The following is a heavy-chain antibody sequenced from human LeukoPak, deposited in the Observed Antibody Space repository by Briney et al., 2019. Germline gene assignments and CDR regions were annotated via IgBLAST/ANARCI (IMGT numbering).Heavy chain of an antibody. V-gene: IGHV1-2*02. CDR2: INPNTGDT. CDR3: ASYPSSSPPFDY. D-gene: IGHD6-6*01. Sequence: ASVKVSCKASGYTYTGYYMHWVRQAPGQGFEWMGWINPNTGDTNYAQKFQGRVTMTRDTTISAAFMELTRLTSEDTALYYCASYPSSSPPFDYWGQGTLVTVSS. J-gene: IGHJ4*02. CDR1: GYTYTGYY.